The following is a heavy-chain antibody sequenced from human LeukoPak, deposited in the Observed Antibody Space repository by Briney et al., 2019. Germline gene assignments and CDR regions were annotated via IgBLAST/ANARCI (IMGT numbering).Heavy chain of an antibody. CDR2: IRYDGSNK. D-gene: IGHD1-26*01. Sequence: GGSLRLSCAASGFTFDDYGMHWVRQAPGKGLEWVAFIRYDGSNKYYADSVKGRFTISRDNSKNTLYLQMNSLRAEDTAVYYCAKDEYSGSSNFDYWGQGTLVTVSS. V-gene: IGHV3-30*02. J-gene: IGHJ4*02. CDR3: AKDEYSGSSNFDY. CDR1: GFTFDDYG.